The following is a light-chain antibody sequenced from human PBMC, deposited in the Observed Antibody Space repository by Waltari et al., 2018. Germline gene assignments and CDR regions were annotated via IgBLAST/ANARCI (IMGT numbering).Light chain of an antibody. CDR1: QSVSSY. CDR2: DAS. V-gene: IGKV3-11*01. Sequence: EIVLTQSPATLSLSPGERATLSCRASQSVSSYLAWYQQKPGQAPRLLIYDASNRATGIPARFSGSGSGTDFTLTISSLEPEDFAVYYCQQRTNWPPTWTFGQGTKVEIQ. CDR3: QQRTNWPPTWT. J-gene: IGKJ1*01.